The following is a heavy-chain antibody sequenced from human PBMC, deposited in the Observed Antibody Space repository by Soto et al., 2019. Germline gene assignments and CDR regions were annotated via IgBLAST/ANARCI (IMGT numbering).Heavy chain of an antibody. CDR2: IKSKAHGGTA. D-gene: IGHD6-19*01. CDR3: ITEDNRGWYGVH. Sequence: EVQLVESGGGLVKPGESLRLSCAASGLTFSNAWMNWVRQAPGKGLEWVGRIKSKAHGGTADHAAPVKGRFFISRDDSESTLYLQMNSLKTEDTAVHYCITEDNRGWYGVHWGQGTLVTVSS. J-gene: IGHJ4*02. V-gene: IGHV3-15*07. CDR1: GLTFSNAW.